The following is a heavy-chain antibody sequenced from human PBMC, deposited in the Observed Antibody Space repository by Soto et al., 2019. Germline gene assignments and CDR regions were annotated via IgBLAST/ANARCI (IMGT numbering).Heavy chain of an antibody. CDR1: GGSISTSSYS. CDR3: ARHHHLVAADTNRWFDA. J-gene: IGHJ5*01. V-gene: IGHV4-39*01. Sequence: QLQLQASGPGLVKPAETLSLSCTVSGGSISTSSYSWGWIRRPPGKGLEWIGSIYYSGSTYYNPSLKGRVTMSVDTSKGRFSLKLSSVTAADTAVYYCARHHHLVAADTNRWFDAWGPGTLVTVSS. D-gene: IGHD6-25*01. CDR2: IYYSGST.